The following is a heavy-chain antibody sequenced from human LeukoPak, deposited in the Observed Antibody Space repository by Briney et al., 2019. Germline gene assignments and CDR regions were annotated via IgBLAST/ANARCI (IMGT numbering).Heavy chain of an antibody. CDR3: ARAGSSSSPVDY. J-gene: IGHJ4*02. CDR1: GGSISSYC. D-gene: IGHD6-6*01. Sequence: SETLSLTCTVSGGSISSYCWSWIRQPPGKGLEWIGYIYYSGSTNYNPSLKSRVTISVDTSKNQFSLKLSSVTAADTAVYYCARAGSSSSPVDYWGQGTLVTVSS. V-gene: IGHV4-59*01. CDR2: IYYSGST.